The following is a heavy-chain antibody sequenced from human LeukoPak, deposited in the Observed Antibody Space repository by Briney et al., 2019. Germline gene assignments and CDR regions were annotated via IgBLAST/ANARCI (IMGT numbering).Heavy chain of an antibody. V-gene: IGHV5-10-1*01. CDR3: AKRRRGGAFDI. D-gene: IGHD1-26*01. Sequence: GESLKISCKGSGFSFTNYWIMWVRQMPGKGLEWMGMIDPSDSYTDYSPSFQGHVTISADQSISTAYLQWSSLKASDTAMYYCAKRRRGGAFDIWGQRAMVTVSS. CDR1: GFSFTNYW. CDR2: IDPSDSYT. J-gene: IGHJ3*02.